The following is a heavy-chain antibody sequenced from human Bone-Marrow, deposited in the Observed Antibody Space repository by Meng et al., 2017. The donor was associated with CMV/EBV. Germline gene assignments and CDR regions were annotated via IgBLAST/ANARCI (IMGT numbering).Heavy chain of an antibody. J-gene: IGHJ4*02. CDR3: ARSGKWELPHFDY. CDR1: GYTFTGYY. Sequence: ASVKVSCKASGYTFTGYYMHWVRQAPGQGLEWMGWINPNSGGTNYAQKFQGRVSMTRDTSISTADMELSRLRSDDTAVYYCARSGKWELPHFDYWGQGILVTVSS. CDR2: INPNSGGT. D-gene: IGHD1-26*01. V-gene: IGHV1-2*02.